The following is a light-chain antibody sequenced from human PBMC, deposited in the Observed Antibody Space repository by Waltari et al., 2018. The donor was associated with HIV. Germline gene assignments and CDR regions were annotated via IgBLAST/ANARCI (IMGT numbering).Light chain of an antibody. CDR2: DVT. CDR3: ESYTSTSVWV. J-gene: IGLJ3*02. CDR1: SSDVGGYNF. V-gene: IGLV2-14*03. Sequence: QSALTQPASVSGSPGQSITISCTGSSSDVGGYNFVSWYQQHPGKAPRVLIYDVTTRPSGVSCRFSGSRSGVTASLTISGLQPEDEADYYCESYTSTSVWVFGGGTRLTVL.